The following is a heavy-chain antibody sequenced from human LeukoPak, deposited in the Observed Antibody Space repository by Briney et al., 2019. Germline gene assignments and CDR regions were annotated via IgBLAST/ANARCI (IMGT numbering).Heavy chain of an antibody. J-gene: IGHJ3*02. CDR2: IYYSGST. D-gene: IGHD3-16*01. CDR3: ARIMTPGDAFDI. V-gene: IGHV4-39*07. Sequence: KPSETLSLTCTVSGGSISSSSYYWGWIRQPPGKGLEWIGSIYYSGSTYYNPSLKSRVTISVDTSKNQFSLKLSSVTAADTAVYYCARIMTPGDAFDIWGQGTMVTVSS. CDR1: GGSISSSSYY.